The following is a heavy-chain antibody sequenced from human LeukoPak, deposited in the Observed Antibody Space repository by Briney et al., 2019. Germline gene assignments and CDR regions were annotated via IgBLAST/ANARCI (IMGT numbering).Heavy chain of an antibody. CDR2: IYHSGST. J-gene: IGHJ6*02. V-gene: IGHV4-30-2*01. CDR1: GGSISSGVYY. Sequence: SQTLSLTCTVSGGSISSGVYYWSWIRQPPGKGLEWIGYIYHSGSTYYNPSLKSRVTISVDRSQKQFSLKLSSVTAADTAVYYCARDAGHQLSRRNYYAMDVWGQGTTVTVSS. D-gene: IGHD2-2*01. CDR3: ARDAGHQLSRRNYYAMDV.